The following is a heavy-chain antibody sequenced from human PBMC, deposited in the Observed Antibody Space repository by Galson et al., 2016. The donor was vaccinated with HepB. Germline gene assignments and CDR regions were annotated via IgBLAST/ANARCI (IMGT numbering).Heavy chain of an antibody. J-gene: IGHJ6*02. CDR2: IDPSDSYI. CDR3: AREGGGNGMDV. V-gene: IGHV5-10-1*01. D-gene: IGHD3-16*01. Sequence: QSGAEVKKPGESLRISCKGSGYTFTNHWISWVRQMSGKGLEWMGRIDPSDSYINYSPSFQGHVTVSVDKSISTAYLQWSSLKASETAIYYCAREGGGNGMDVWGQGTTVTVSS. CDR1: GYTFTNHW.